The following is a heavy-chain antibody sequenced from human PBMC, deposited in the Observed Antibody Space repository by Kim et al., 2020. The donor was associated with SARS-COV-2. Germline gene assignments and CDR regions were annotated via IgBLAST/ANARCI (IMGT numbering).Heavy chain of an antibody. CDR3: AKDKSVFMITFGGESGGMDA. Sequence: GGSLRLSCAASGFNFNNFGMHWVRQAPGKGLEWVALISYEGSKKYYADSLKGRFTISRDSSKNTLYLQMNSLRPEDTAVYVCAKDKSVFMITFGGESGGMDAWAKGPRSPSP. CDR2: ISYEGSKK. V-gene: IGHV3-30*18. D-gene: IGHD3-16*01. CDR1: GFNFNNFG. J-gene: IGHJ6*02.